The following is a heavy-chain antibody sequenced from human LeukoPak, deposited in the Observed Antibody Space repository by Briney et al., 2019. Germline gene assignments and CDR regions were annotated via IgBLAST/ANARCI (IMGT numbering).Heavy chain of an antibody. Sequence: ASVKVSCKASGYTFTSYAMNWVRQAPGQGLEWMGWINTNTGNPTYAQGFTGRFVFSLDTSVSTAYLQISSLKAEDTAVYYCARDMCGSDYYDFNYWGQGTLVAVSS. CDR3: ARDMCGSDYYDFNY. J-gene: IGHJ4*02. V-gene: IGHV7-4-1*02. CDR2: INTNTGNP. D-gene: IGHD3-3*01. CDR1: GYTFTSYA.